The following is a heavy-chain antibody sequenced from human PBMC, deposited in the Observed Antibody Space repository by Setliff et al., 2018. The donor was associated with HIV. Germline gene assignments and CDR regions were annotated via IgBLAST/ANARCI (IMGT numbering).Heavy chain of an antibody. J-gene: IGHJ4*02. D-gene: IGHD1-26*01. Sequence: GASVKVSCQASGYTFTGYYMHWVRQAPEQGLEWMGIINPSGGSTSYAQKFQGRVTMTRDTSTNTVYMELSSLRSEDTAVYYCATDCAVVGGTGSLDSWGQGTLVTVSS. CDR1: GYTFTGYY. CDR3: ATDCAVVGGTGSLDS. V-gene: IGHV1-46*01. CDR2: INPSGGST.